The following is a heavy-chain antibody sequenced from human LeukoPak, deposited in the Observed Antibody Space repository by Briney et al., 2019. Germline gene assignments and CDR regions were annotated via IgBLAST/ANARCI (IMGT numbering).Heavy chain of an antibody. CDR2: IKEGGGEK. V-gene: IGHV3-7*01. CDR3: ARDSVREGYYFDY. D-gene: IGHD3-16*01. CDR1: GFTFSNYW. J-gene: IGHJ4*02. Sequence: GGSLRLSCAASGFTFSNYWMIWVRQAPGKGLEWVANIKEGGGEKYYVDSVKGRFTISRDNARNSLYLQMNSLRAEDSAVYYCARDSVREGYYFDYGGQGTLVTVSS.